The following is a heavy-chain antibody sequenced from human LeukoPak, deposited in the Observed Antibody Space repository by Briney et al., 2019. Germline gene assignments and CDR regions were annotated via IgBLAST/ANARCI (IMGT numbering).Heavy chain of an antibody. CDR3: ARGPLDDSSGYFDY. Sequence: SETLSLTCTVSGGSISSYYWSWIRQPAGKGLEWIGRIYTSGSTNYNPSLKSRVTMSVDTSKNQFSLKLSSVTAADTAVYYCARGPLDDSSGYFDYWGQGTLVTVSS. D-gene: IGHD3-22*01. CDR1: GGSISSYY. J-gene: IGHJ4*02. CDR2: IYTSGST. V-gene: IGHV4-4*07.